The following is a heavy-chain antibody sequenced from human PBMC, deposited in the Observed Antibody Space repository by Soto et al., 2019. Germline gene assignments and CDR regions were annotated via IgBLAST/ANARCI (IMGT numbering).Heavy chain of an antibody. CDR2: IKQDGSEK. D-gene: IGHD4-17*01. Sequence: GGSLRLSCAASGFSFSSYYMNWVRQAPGKGLEWVADIKQDGSEKYYVDSVKGRFTISRDNAKNSLYLQMNSLRAEDTAVYYCARDPRPYYGDYYFDYWGQGTLVTV. J-gene: IGHJ4*02. CDR3: ARDPRPYYGDYYFDY. V-gene: IGHV3-7*01. CDR1: GFSFSSYY.